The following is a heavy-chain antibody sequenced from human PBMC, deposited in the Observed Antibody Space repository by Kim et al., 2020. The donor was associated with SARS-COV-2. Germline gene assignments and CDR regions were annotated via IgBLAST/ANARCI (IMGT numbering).Heavy chain of an antibody. CDR2: IYYSGST. Sequence: SETLSLTCTVSGGSISSSDYYWGWIRQPPGKGLEWIGSIYYSGSTYYNPSLKSRVTISVDTSKNQFSLKLSSVTAVDTAVYYCASYDSYASGRYYNPHYFDYWGQGALVTVSS. V-gene: IGHV4-39*01. CDR1: GGSISSSDYY. CDR3: ASYDSYASGRYYNPHYFDY. J-gene: IGHJ4*02. D-gene: IGHD3-10*01.